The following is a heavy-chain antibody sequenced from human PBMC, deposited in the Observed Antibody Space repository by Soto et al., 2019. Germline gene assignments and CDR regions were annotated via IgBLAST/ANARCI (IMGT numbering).Heavy chain of an antibody. V-gene: IGHV4-39*01. Sequence: PSETLSLTCTVSGGSISSSSYYWGWIRQPPGKGLEWIGSIYYSGSTYYNPSLKSRVTISVDTSKNQFSLKLSSVTAADTAMYYCARLGYCSSTSCYSPWFDPWGQGTLVTVSS. CDR1: GGSISSSSYY. CDR3: ARLGYCSSTSCYSPWFDP. D-gene: IGHD2-2*02. J-gene: IGHJ5*02. CDR2: IYYSGST.